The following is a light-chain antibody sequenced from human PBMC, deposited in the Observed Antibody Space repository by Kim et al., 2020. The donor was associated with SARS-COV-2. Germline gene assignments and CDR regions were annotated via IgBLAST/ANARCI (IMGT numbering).Light chain of an antibody. V-gene: IGKV1-27*01. CDR1: QDIGHY. CDR2: DAS. Sequence: ASVGDRVTLTCRASQDIGHYLAWYQQKPGKVPKLLISDASPLRSGVPSRFSGSGSGTDFTLTINSLQPEDVATYYCQKYDGAPWTFGQGTKVDIK. CDR3: QKYDGAPWT. J-gene: IGKJ1*01.